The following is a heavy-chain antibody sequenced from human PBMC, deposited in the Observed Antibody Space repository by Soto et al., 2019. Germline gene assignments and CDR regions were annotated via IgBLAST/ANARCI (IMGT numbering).Heavy chain of an antibody. CDR1: GYTFTIYG. J-gene: IGHJ6*02. Sequence: GASVKVSCKASGYTFTIYGISWVRQAPGQGLEWMGWISPYFGTANYAQKLQGRVTITADESTSTAYMELSSLRSEDTAVYYCARPYSGYVNYYYYYGMDVWGQGTTVTVSS. D-gene: IGHD5-12*01. CDR2: ISPYFGTA. V-gene: IGHV1-69*13. CDR3: ARPYSGYVNYYYYYGMDV.